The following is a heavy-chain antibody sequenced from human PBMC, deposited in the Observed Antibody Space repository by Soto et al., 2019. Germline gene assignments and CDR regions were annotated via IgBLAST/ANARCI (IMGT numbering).Heavy chain of an antibody. V-gene: IGHV1-2*02. Sequence: QVQLVQSGAEVKQPGSSVKVSCKPSGYTFSDLYIHWVRQAPGQGLEWMGWVDANSGGTKHTQKFQGGLTMSMDTPTGTVYVELYSQRSDDTSVYYCARDNYGPFDNWGQGTLVTVSS. CDR1: GYTFSDLY. CDR3: ARDNYGPFDN. CDR2: VDANSGGT. J-gene: IGHJ4*02. D-gene: IGHD3-10*01.